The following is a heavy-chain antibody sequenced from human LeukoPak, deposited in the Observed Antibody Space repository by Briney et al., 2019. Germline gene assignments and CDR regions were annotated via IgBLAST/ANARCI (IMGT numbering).Heavy chain of an antibody. D-gene: IGHD5-24*01. V-gene: IGHV3-9*01. J-gene: IGHJ4*02. CDR1: GFTFDDYA. CDR3: ATSRGYKDNFDY. Sequence: GRSLRLSCAASGFTFDDYAMHWVRQAPGKGLEWVSGISWNSGSIGYADSVKGRFTISRDNAKNSLYLQMNSLRAEDTALYYCATSRGYKDNFDYWGQGTLVTVSS. CDR2: ISWNSGSI.